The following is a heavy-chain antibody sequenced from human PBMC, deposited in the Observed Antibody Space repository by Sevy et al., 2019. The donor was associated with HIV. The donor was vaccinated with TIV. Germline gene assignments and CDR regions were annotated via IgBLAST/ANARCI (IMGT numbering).Heavy chain of an antibody. J-gene: IGHJ4*02. CDR3: ARVRPYSGSYYDY. D-gene: IGHD1-26*01. CDR2: INPNSGGT. CDR1: GYTFTGYY. V-gene: IGHV1-2*06. Sequence: ASVKVSCKASGYTFTGYYMHWVRQAPGQGLELMGRINPNSGGTNYAQKFQGRVTMTRDTSISTAYMELSRLRSDDTAVYYCARVRPYSGSYYDYWGQGTLVTVSS.